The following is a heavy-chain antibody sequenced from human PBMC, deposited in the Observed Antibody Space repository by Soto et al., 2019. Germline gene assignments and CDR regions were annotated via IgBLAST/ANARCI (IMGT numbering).Heavy chain of an antibody. D-gene: IGHD4-4*01. CDR2: IRSKANSYAT. Sequence: GGSLRLSCAASGFTFSGSAMYWVRQASGKGLEWVGRIRSKANSYATAYAASVKGRFTISRDDSKNTAYLQMNSLKTEDTAVYYCTRRESLLTTVYMDVWGKGTTVTVSS. J-gene: IGHJ6*03. CDR3: TRRESLLTTVYMDV. CDR1: GFTFSGSA. V-gene: IGHV3-73*01.